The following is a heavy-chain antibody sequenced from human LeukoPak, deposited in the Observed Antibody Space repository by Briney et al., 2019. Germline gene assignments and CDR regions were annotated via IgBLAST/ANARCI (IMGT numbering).Heavy chain of an antibody. CDR1: GFTFSSYA. V-gene: IGHV3-30-3*01. CDR2: ISYDGSNK. D-gene: IGHD3-16*02. Sequence: PGGSLRLSCAASGFTFSSYAMHWVRQAPGKGLEWVAVISYDGSNKYYADSVKGRFTISRGNSKNTLYLQMNSLRAEDTAVYYCARSRDTYYDYVWGSYRLYNEFDYWGQGTLVTVSS. CDR3: ARSRDTYYDYVWGSYRLYNEFDY. J-gene: IGHJ4*02.